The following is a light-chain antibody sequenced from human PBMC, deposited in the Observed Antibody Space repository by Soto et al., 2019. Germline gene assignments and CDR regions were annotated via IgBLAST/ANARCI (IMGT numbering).Light chain of an antibody. Sequence: DIQMTQSPSTLSGSVGDRVTITCRASQTISSWFAWYQQKPGKAPKLLIYKASTLKSGVPSRFSGSGSGTEFTLTISSLQPDDFATYYCQQYYTYWHMFGQGTKVDIK. CDR3: QQYYTYWHM. V-gene: IGKV1-5*03. CDR2: KAS. CDR1: QTISSW. J-gene: IGKJ1*01.